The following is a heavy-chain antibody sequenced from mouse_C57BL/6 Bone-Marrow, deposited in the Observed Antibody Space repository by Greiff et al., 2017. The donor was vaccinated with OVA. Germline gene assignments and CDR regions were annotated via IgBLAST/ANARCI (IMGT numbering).Heavy chain of an antibody. V-gene: IGHV1-55*01. Sequence: VQLQQPGAELVKPGASVKMSCRASGYTFTNNWITWVRQRPGQGLEWIGDVFPGSGGSNNKEKFKRRATLTVDTSSSTAYMQLSSLTSEDSAVYYCARDYGSSGGALDYWGQGTSVTVSS. CDR3: ARDYGSSGGALDY. J-gene: IGHJ4*01. CDR1: GYTFTNNW. CDR2: VFPGSGGS. D-gene: IGHD1-1*01.